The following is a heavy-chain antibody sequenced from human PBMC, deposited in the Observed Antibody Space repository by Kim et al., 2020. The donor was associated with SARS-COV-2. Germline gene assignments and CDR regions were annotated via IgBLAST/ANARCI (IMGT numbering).Heavy chain of an antibody. CDR3: AGGAGWLIDF. V-gene: IGHV3-7*01. Sequence: ERNYVASGEGRFTISRDNAKKLVFLQMTSLRVEDTAVYYCAGGAGWLIDFWGRGTLVTVSS. J-gene: IGHJ2*01. CDR2: ER. D-gene: IGHD6-19*01.